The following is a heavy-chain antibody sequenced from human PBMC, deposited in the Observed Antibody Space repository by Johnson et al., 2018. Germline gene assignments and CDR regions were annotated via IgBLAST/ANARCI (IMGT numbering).Heavy chain of an antibody. CDR2: ISYDGSRK. V-gene: IGHV3-30*18. J-gene: IGHJ6*02. Sequence: QVQLVESGGGVVQTGRSLRLSCAASGITFSSYGMFWVRQAPGKGLEWVAMISYDGSRKYYADSVKGRFPISRDNSKKTLYLQMNSLRDDDTAVYYCAKDKSPPYGMDGWGQGTTVTGSS. CDR3: AKDKSPPYGMDG. CDR1: GITFSSYG.